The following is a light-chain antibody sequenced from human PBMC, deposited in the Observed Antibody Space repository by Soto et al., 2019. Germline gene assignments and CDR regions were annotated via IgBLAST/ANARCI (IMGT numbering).Light chain of an antibody. CDR2: GAS. Sequence: EIVLTQSPGTLSLSPGERATLSCRASQSVSSSYLAWYQQKPGQAPRLLIYGASSRATGIPDRFSGSGSGTVFTLTISRLEPEDFAVYYCQQYGSSPRETFGQGTKVDI. CDR3: QQYGSSPRET. V-gene: IGKV3-20*01. J-gene: IGKJ1*01. CDR1: QSVSSSY.